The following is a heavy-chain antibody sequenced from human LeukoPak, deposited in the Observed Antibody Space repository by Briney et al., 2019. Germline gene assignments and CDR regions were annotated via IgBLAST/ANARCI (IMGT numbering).Heavy chain of an antibody. CDR1: GFPFSSYD. V-gene: IGHV3-23*01. CDR3: AKERGTPRSYDAYDV. D-gene: IGHD5-18*01. Sequence: GGSLRLSCAASGFPFSSYDMNWVRQAPGKGLEWVSAIYHRDDSTYYADSVKGRFTISRDISKNTFFLQMNSLRAEGTALYYCAKERGTPRSYDAYDVWGQRTMVTVSS. J-gene: IGHJ3*01. CDR2: IYHRDDST.